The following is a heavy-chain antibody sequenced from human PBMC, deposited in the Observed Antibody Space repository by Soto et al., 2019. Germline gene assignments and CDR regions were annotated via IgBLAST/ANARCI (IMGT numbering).Heavy chain of an antibody. V-gene: IGHV3-33*01. CDR3: ATRRDASYYYSGMDV. CDR1: GFNFSSYG. D-gene: IGHD2-2*01. Sequence: GGSLILSCEASGFNFSSYGIHWVRQAPGKGLEWVAIIWNDGSNEYYADSVKGRFTISRDNSKNTVYLQVNRLRAEDTAVYYCATRRDASYYYSGMDVWGQGTTVTVSS. CDR2: IWNDGSNE. J-gene: IGHJ6*02.